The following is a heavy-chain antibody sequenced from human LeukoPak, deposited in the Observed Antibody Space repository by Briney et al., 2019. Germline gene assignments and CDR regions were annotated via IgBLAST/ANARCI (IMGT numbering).Heavy chain of an antibody. D-gene: IGHD3-22*01. J-gene: IGHJ4*02. CDR3: ARGPYYYDSSGYYPPFDY. V-gene: IGHV1-2*02. CDR2: INPNSGDT. Sequence: ASVKVSCKTSGYTFSDYYIHWIRQAPGQGLEWVGWINPNSGDTDYAQKFQGRVTMTRDTSISTAYMELSRLRSDDTAVYYCARGPYYYDSSGYYPPFDYWGQGTLVTVSS. CDR1: GYTFSDYY.